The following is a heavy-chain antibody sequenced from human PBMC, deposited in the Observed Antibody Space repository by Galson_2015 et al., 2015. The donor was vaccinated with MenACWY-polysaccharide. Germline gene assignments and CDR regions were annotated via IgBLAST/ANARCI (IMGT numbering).Heavy chain of an antibody. J-gene: IGHJ4*02. D-gene: IGHD6-13*01. CDR1: GYTFTSYG. V-gene: IGHV1-18*01. Sequence: SVKVSCKASGYTFTSYGISWVRQAPGQGLEWMGWISPFNGKTSYAQKLQGRVTVTTDTSTSTAYMELRSLRSDDTAMYYYVRDPQGSSFDYWGQGTLVTVSS. CDR3: VRDPQGSSFDY. CDR2: ISPFNGKT.